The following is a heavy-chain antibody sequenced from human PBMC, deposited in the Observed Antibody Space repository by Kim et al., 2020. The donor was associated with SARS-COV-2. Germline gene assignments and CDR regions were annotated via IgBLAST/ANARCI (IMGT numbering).Heavy chain of an antibody. CDR3: LKGGGGWIWEY. CDR1: GFTFTGYA. J-gene: IGHJ4*02. D-gene: IGHD3-10*01. V-gene: IGHV3-23*01. Sequence: GGSLRLSCTTSGFTFTGYAMSWVRQAPGKGLEWVSCINAGDGTTYYVDSVKGRFSISRDDAKNTLYLHMSALRAEDTATYYCLKGGGGWIWEYLGQGT. CDR2: INAGDGTT.